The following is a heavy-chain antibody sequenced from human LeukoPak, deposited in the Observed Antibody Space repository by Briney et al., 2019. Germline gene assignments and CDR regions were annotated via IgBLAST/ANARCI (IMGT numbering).Heavy chain of an antibody. D-gene: IGHD3-10*01. V-gene: IGHV3-13*01. CDR3: ARVRDGSGTDRGAFDI. CDR2: IGTAGDT. J-gene: IGHJ3*02. CDR1: GFTFSSYD. Sequence: PGGSLRLSCAASGFTFSSYDMHWVRQATGKGLEWVSAIGTAGDTYYPGSVKGRFTISRENAKNSLYLQMNSLRAGDTAVYYCARVRDGSGTDRGAFDIWGQGTMVTVSS.